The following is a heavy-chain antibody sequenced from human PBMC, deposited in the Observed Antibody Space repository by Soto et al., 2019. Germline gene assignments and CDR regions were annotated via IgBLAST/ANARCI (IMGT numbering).Heavy chain of an antibody. Sequence: HPGGSLRLSCAASGFTFSSYAMSWVRQAPGKELEWVSAISGSGGSTYYADSVKGRFTISRDNSKNTLYLQMNSLRAEDTAVYYCAKFGWLRFDYFDYWGQGTLVTVSS. V-gene: IGHV3-23*01. CDR3: AKFGWLRFDYFDY. CDR1: GFTFSSYA. J-gene: IGHJ4*02. D-gene: IGHD5-12*01. CDR2: ISGSGGST.